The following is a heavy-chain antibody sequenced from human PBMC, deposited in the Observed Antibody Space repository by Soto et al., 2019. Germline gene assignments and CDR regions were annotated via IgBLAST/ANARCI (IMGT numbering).Heavy chain of an antibody. CDR2: ISAHNGNT. D-gene: IGHD6-6*01. J-gene: IGHJ4*02. CDR3: ARGRDGDY. V-gene: IGHV1-18*01. Sequence: QVHLVQSGAEVKKPGASVKVSCQGSGYAFTTYGITWVRQAPGQGLEWMGWISAHNGNTNYAQKLQGRVTVTRDTSTSTAYMELRRLRSDVTAVYYCARGRDGDYWGQGALVTVSS. CDR1: GYAFTTYG.